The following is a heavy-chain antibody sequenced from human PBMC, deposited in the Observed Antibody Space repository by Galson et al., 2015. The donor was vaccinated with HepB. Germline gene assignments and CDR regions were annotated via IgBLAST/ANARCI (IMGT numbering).Heavy chain of an antibody. D-gene: IGHD6-13*01. CDR3: ARDYRPIALKNYYCYGMDV. Sequence: SLRLSCAASGFTFSSYSMNWVRQAPGKGLEWVSSISSRSSYIYYADSVKGRFTISRDNAKNSLYLQMNSLRAEDTAVYYCARDYRPIALKNYYCYGMDVWGQGTTVTVSS. J-gene: IGHJ6*02. CDR2: ISSRSSYI. V-gene: IGHV3-21*01. CDR1: GFTFSSYS.